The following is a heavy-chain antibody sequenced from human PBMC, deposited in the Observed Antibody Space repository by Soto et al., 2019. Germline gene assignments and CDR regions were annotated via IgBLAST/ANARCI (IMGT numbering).Heavy chain of an antibody. CDR1: GLTLSDHY. V-gene: IGHV3-72*01. Sequence: EVQLVESGGGLVQPGGSLRLSCAGSGLTLSDHYIDWVRQAPGKGLEWVGRSRDRAQGYSIAYAASVKGRFTTSRDESKNSLYLQMNSLKTEDTAVYYCVRATYFSDSSGYTRCLDFWGQGSLVTVSS. CDR3: VRATYFSDSSGYTRCLDF. J-gene: IGHJ4*02. D-gene: IGHD3-22*01. CDR2: SRDRAQGYSI.